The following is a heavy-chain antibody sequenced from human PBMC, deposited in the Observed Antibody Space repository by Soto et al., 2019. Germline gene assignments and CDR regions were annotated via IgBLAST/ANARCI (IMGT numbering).Heavy chain of an antibody. CDR3: AKGLRRLLRTQYYYGLDV. CDR1: GFTFSPYA. Sequence: GGSLRLSCAASGFTFSPYAMTWVRQAPGKGLEWVSSISGSGGNTNYADSVKGRFTVSRDNSKRTLSLQMNSLTEEDTAIYYCAKGLRRLLRTQYYYGLDVWGRGTTVAVSS. CDR2: ISGSGGNT. D-gene: IGHD3-16*01. V-gene: IGHV3-23*01. J-gene: IGHJ6*02.